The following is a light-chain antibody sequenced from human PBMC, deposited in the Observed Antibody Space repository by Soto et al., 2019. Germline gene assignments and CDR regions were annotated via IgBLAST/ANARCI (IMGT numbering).Light chain of an antibody. CDR2: GAS. V-gene: IGKV3-20*01. CDR1: QSISSSY. CDR3: QQYGSSPYT. J-gene: IGKJ2*01. Sequence: EVVLTQSPGTLSLSPGERATLSCRASQSISSSYLAWHQQKPGQAPRLLIYGASIRATGIPDRFSGSGSGTDFTVTISRLEPEDFAVYYCQQYGSSPYTFGQGTKLEIK.